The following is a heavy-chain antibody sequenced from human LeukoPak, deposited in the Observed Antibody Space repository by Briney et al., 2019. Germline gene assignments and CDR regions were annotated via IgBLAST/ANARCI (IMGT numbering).Heavy chain of an antibody. CDR3: ARDGAYGDYDY. V-gene: IGHV3-74*01. Sequence: GGSLGLSCAASGFTFSSYWMHWVRHAPGKGLVWVSRINSDGSSTNYADSVKGRFTISRDNAKDTLYLQMNSLRAEDTAVYYCARDGAYGDYDYWGQGTLVTVSS. CDR1: GFTFSSYW. J-gene: IGHJ4*02. D-gene: IGHD4-17*01. CDR2: INSDGSST.